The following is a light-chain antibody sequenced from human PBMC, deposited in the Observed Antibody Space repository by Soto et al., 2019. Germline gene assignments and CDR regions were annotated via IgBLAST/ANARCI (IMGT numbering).Light chain of an antibody. Sequence: DIQMTQSPTSLSASVGDRVTISCRASQSISTYLSWYQQKPGKAPKLLIYAASDLQSGVPPRFSGSGSGTDFTLTISSLQPADFATYFCQQGDSFPFTFGGGTKV. J-gene: IGKJ4*01. CDR2: AAS. CDR3: QQGDSFPFT. V-gene: IGKV1-39*01. CDR1: QSISTY.